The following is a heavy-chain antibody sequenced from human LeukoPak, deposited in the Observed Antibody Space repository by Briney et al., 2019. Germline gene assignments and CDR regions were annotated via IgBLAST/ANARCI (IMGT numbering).Heavy chain of an antibody. V-gene: IGHV3-11*04. J-gene: IGHJ4*02. D-gene: IGHD1-26*01. CDR2: IGSSESSI. Sequence: GGSLRLSCAASGFTFSDFYMSWVRQAPGKGLELVSYIGSSESSIYYADSARGRFTISRDNAKNSLSLQMNSLRAEDTAVYYCARSRNSGSYFDYWGQGTLVTVSS. CDR3: ARSRNSGSYFDY. CDR1: GFTFSDFY.